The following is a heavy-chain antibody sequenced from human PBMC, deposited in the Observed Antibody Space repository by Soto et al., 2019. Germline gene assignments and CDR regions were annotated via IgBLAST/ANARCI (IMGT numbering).Heavy chain of an antibody. CDR2: ISYDGSNK. J-gene: IGHJ5*02. CDR3: ARDNLLFDWSTNTWFDP. CDR1: GFTFSSYA. Sequence: PGGSLRLSCAACGFTFSSYAMHWVRQAPGKGLEWVAVISYDGSNKYYADSVKGRFTISRDNSKNTLYLQMNSLRAEDTAVYYCARDNLLFDWSTNTWFDPWGQGTLVTVYS. V-gene: IGHV3-30-3*01. D-gene: IGHD3-9*01.